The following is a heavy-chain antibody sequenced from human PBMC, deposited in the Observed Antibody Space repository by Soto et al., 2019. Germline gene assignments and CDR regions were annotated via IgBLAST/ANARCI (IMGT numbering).Heavy chain of an antibody. CDR2: INHSGST. CDR1: GGSFSGYY. J-gene: IGHJ4*02. Sequence: PSATLSLTCAVYGGSFSGYYWSWIRQPPGKGVEWIGEINHSGSTNYNPSLKSRVTISVDTSKNQFSLKLSSVTAADTAVYYCASKGYCSGGSCSKHLYWGQGTLVTAPQ. V-gene: IGHV4-34*01. D-gene: IGHD2-15*01. CDR3: ASKGYCSGGSCSKHLY.